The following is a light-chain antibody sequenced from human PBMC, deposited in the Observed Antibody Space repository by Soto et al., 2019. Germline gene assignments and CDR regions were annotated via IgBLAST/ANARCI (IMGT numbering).Light chain of an antibody. J-gene: IGLJ3*02. CDR3: SSYTSSNSVV. Sequence: QSVLTQPASVSGSPGQSITLSCTGTSSDVGGYNWVAWYQQHPGKAPKLMICDVSIRPSGVSDRFSGSKSGNTASLTISGLQAEDEADYYCSSYTSSNSVVFGGGTKLTVL. V-gene: IGLV2-14*03. CDR2: DVS. CDR1: SSDVGGYNW.